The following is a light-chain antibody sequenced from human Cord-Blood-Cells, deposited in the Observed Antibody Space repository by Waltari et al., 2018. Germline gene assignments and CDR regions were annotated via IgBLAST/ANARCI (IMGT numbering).Light chain of an antibody. CDR1: QSISSY. J-gene: IGKJ3*01. Sequence: DIQMTKPPSSLSASVGDRVPITCRASQSISSYLNWYQQKPGKAPKLLIYASSSLQSGVPSRFSGSGSGTDFTLTISSLQPEDFATYYCQQSYSTLPITFGPGTKVDIK. CDR2: ASS. CDR3: QQSYSTLPIT. V-gene: IGKV1-39*01.